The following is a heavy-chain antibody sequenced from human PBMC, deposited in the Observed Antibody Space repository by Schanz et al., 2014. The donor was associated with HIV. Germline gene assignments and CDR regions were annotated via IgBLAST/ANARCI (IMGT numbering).Heavy chain of an antibody. CDR3: ARGWRENSFDY. Sequence: EVQLVESGGGLVKPGESLRLSCAASGFTFSRYTMSWVRQAPGKGLEWVSSITPTGVFIYYADSVQGRVTISRDNANSSLFLQLKSLRADDTAVYYCARGWRENSFDYWGQGTLVTVSS. J-gene: IGHJ4*02. V-gene: IGHV3-21*02. CDR1: GFTFSRYT. D-gene: IGHD4-4*01. CDR2: ITPTGVFI.